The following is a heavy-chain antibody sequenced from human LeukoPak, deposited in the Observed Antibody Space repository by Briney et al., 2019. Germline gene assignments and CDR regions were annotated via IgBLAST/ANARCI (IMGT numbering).Heavy chain of an antibody. V-gene: IGHV3-53*01. CDR2: IFSGGST. J-gene: IGHJ4*02. CDR3: ARGLAVSSNY. Sequence: GGSLRLSCAASGFSFSSNFMTWVRQAPGKGLEWLSVIFSGGSTYYADSVKGRFTISRDNSKNTLYLQMSSLRAEDTAVYFCARGLAVSSNYWGQGTLVTVSS. D-gene: IGHD6-19*01. CDR1: GFSFSSNF.